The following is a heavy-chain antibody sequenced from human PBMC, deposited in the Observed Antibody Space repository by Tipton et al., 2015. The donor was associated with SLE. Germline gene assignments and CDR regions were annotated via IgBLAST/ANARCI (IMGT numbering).Heavy chain of an antibody. Sequence: TLSLTCAVYGGSFSGYYWNWIRQPPGKGLEWIGEINHSGGTYYKPSLKSRVTISVDTSKNQFSLKLSSVTAADTAVYYCARGHSSSWSFDYWGQGTLVTVSS. CDR2: INHSGGT. D-gene: IGHD6-13*01. V-gene: IGHV4-34*01. J-gene: IGHJ4*02. CDR1: GGSFSGYY. CDR3: ARGHSSSWSFDY.